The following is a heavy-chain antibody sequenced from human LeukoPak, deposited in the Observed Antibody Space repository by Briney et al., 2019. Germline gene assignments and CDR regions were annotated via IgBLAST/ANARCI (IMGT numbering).Heavy chain of an antibody. CDR1: GYTFTSYY. D-gene: IGHD3-22*01. CDR2: IIPIFGTA. Sequence: GASVKVSCKASGYTFTSYYMHWVRQAPGQGLEWMGGIIPIFGTANYAQKFQGRVTITADESTSTAYMELSSLRSEDTAVYYCARVLGDSSGYYYGPGDYWGQGTLVTVSS. J-gene: IGHJ4*02. V-gene: IGHV1-69*13. CDR3: ARVLGDSSGYYYGPGDY.